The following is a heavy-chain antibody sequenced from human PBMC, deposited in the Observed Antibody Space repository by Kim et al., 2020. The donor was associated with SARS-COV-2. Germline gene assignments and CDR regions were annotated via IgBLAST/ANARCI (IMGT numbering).Heavy chain of an antibody. Sequence: ASVKVSCKASGYTFTSYGISWVQQAPGQGLEWMGWISAYNGNTNYAQKLQGRVTMTTDTSTSTAYMELRSLRSDDTAVYYCARRSVKVRFLEWSYAFDIWGQGTMVTVSS. CDR3: ARRSVKVRFLEWSYAFDI. CDR1: GYTFTSYG. J-gene: IGHJ3*02. D-gene: IGHD3-3*01. V-gene: IGHV1-18*01. CDR2: ISAYNGNT.